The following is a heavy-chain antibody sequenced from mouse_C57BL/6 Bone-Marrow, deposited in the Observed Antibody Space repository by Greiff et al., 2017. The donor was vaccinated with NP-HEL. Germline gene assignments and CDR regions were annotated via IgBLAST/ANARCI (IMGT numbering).Heavy chain of an antibody. Sequence: VQLQESGSELRSPGSSVKLSCKDFDSEVFPIAYMSWVRQKPGHGFEWIGGILPSIGRTIYGEKFEDKATLDADTLSNTAYLELNSLTSEDSAIYYCARGNYGSSYGFAYWGQGTLVTVSA. CDR3: ARGNYGSSYGFAY. V-gene: IGHV15-2*01. CDR2: ILPSIGRT. J-gene: IGHJ3*01. CDR1: DSEVFPIAY. D-gene: IGHD1-1*01.